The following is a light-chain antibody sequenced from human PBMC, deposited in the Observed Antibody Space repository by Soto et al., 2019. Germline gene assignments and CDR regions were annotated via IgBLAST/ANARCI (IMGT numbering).Light chain of an antibody. J-gene: IGKJ1*01. Sequence: EIVMRQSTATLSVSPGERATLSCRASQSVSSNLAWYQQKPGQAPRLLIYGASTRATGIPARFSGSGSGTEFTLTISSLQSEDFAGYYCQQYNNWPLWTFGQGTKVDIK. CDR2: GAS. CDR3: QQYNNWPLWT. V-gene: IGKV3-15*01. CDR1: QSVSSN.